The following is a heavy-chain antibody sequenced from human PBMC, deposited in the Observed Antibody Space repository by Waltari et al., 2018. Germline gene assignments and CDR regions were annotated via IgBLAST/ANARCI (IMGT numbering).Heavy chain of an antibody. D-gene: IGHD6-6*01. V-gene: IGHV4-4*07. CDR3: ARDRQLVLSRAPYYYGMDV. J-gene: IGHJ6*02. CDR1: GGSISSYY. CDR2: IYTSGST. Sequence: QVQLQESGPGLVKPSETLSLTCTVSGGSISSYYWSWIRQPAGKGLAWIGRIYTSGSTNDNTSLKSRVTMSVDTSKTQFSLKLSSVTAADTAVYYCARDRQLVLSRAPYYYGMDVWGQGTTVTVSS.